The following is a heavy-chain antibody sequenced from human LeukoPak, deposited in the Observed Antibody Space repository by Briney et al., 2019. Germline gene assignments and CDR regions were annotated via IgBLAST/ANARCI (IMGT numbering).Heavy chain of an antibody. CDR3: ARGPDSLRFTCHFDH. Sequence: SETLSLTCTVSGGSIISDYWSWIRQPSGKGLEWIGRIYSSGSTNYNPSLKSRVTMSIDTSKKQFSLKLGSVTAADTAVYYCARGPDSLRFTCHFDHWGQGSLATVSS. D-gene: IGHD3-3*01. V-gene: IGHV4-4*07. J-gene: IGHJ4*02. CDR1: GGSIISDY. CDR2: IYSSGST.